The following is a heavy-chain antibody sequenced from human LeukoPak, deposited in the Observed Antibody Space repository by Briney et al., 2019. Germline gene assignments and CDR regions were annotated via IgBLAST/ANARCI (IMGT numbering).Heavy chain of an antibody. CDR2: IHTTGST. Sequence: SETLSLTCTFSGGSISSYYWSWIRQPAGKGLEWIGRIHTTGSTNYNPSLKSRVTISVDTSKNQFSLKLSSVTAADTAVYYCARLDPLRYFDWFGFDYWGQGTLVTVSS. V-gene: IGHV4-4*07. J-gene: IGHJ4*02. CDR1: GGSISSYY. CDR3: ARLDPLRYFDWFGFDY. D-gene: IGHD3-9*01.